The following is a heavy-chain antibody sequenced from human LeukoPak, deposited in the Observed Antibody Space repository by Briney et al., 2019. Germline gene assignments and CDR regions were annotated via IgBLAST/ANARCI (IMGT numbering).Heavy chain of an antibody. Sequence: GGSLRLSCAASGFTFSSYSMNWVRQAPGKGLEGVSYISSSSSTIYYADSVKGRFTISRDNAKNSLYLQMNSLRAEDTAVYYCASMDIVVVPAVTDDAFDIWGQGTMVTVSS. D-gene: IGHD2-2*03. J-gene: IGHJ3*02. CDR2: ISSSSSTI. CDR1: GFTFSSYS. CDR3: ASMDIVVVPAVTDDAFDI. V-gene: IGHV3-48*01.